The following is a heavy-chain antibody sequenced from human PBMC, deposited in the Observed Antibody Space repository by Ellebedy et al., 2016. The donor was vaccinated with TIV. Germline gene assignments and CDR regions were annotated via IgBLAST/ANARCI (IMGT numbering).Heavy chain of an antibody. V-gene: IGHV1-18*01. CDR3: ARGHFGDSVPGDY. J-gene: IGHJ4*02. CDR2: ISTYNGNT. Sequence: AASVKVSCKASGYTFTSYGVSWVRQAPGQGLECMGWISTYNGNTNYAQKLQGRVTMTTDTSTSTAYMELRSLRSDDTAVCYCARGHFGDSVPGDYWGQGTLVTVSS. D-gene: IGHD4-17*01. CDR1: GYTFTSYG.